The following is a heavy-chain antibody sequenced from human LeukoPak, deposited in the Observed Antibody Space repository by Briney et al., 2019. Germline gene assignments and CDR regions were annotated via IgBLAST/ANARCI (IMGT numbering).Heavy chain of an antibody. V-gene: IGHV3-33*06. D-gene: IGHD3-10*01. Sequence: PGGSLRLSCAASGFTFSNYGMHWVRQAPGKGLEWVAVIWNDGNNDYHADSVKGRFTISRDNSKNTLFLQMNSLRAEDTAVYYCAKDRGTSYFDYWGQGTLVTVSS. CDR2: IWNDGNND. J-gene: IGHJ4*02. CDR3: AKDRGTSYFDY. CDR1: GFTFSNYG.